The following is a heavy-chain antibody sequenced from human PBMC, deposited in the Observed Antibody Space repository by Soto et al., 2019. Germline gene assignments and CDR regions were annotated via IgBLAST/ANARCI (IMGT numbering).Heavy chain of an antibody. Sequence: GESLKISCQCSGYSFTIYWIAWVRQMPGKGLEWMGIIYPDDSDTRYSPSFQGQVTISADKSISTAYLQWSSLKASATAMYYCARGYCSSSSCYKGFDYWGQGTLVTVSS. D-gene: IGHD2-2*02. CDR3: ARGYCSSSSCYKGFDY. CDR1: GYSFTIYW. V-gene: IGHV5-51*01. CDR2: IYPDDSDT. J-gene: IGHJ4*02.